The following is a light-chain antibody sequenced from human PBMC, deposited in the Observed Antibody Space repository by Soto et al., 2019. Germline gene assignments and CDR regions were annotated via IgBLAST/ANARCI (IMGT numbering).Light chain of an antibody. Sequence: QSALTQPASVSGSPGQSITISCTGTSNDIGGYNLVSWYQQHPGKAPKLIIYEASERPSGISDRFSGSRSGNTASLTISTLQAEDEADYFCCSFASGATFVFGGGTKLTVL. CDR1: SNDIGGYNL. J-gene: IGLJ2*01. V-gene: IGLV2-23*02. CDR3: CSFASGATFV. CDR2: EAS.